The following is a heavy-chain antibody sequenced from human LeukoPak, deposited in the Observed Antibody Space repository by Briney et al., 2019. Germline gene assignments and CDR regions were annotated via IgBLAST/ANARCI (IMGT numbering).Heavy chain of an antibody. J-gene: IGHJ3*02. D-gene: IGHD3-16*01. Sequence: ASVKVSCKASGYTFTSYGISWVRQAPGQGLEWMGWISAYNGNTNYAQKLQGRVTMTTDTSTSTAYTELSSLRSEDMAVYYCARVEGVRNHDAFDIWGQGTMVTVSS. V-gene: IGHV1-18*03. CDR1: GYTFTSYG. CDR3: ARVEGVRNHDAFDI. CDR2: ISAYNGNT.